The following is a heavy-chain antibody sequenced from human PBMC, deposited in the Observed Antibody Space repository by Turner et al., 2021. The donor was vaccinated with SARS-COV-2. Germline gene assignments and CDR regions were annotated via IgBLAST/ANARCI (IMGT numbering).Heavy chain of an antibody. CDR1: GYILTELS. V-gene: IGHV1-24*01. CDR2: FDPEDGET. D-gene: IGHD2-2*01. Sequence: KPGASVKVSCKISGYILTELSMYWVRQAPGKGLEWMGGFDPEDGETIYAQNFQGRVTMTEDTSTDTAYMELSSLRSEDTAVYFCATGYQLRVNWFDPWGQGTLVTVSS. J-gene: IGHJ5*02. CDR3: ATGYQLRVNWFDP.